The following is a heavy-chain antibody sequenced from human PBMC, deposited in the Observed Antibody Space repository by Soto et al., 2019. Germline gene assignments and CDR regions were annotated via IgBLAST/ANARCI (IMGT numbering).Heavy chain of an antibody. CDR2: ISGSGGST. V-gene: IGHV3-23*01. J-gene: IGHJ4*02. Sequence: EVQLLESGGGLVQPGGSLRLSCAASGFTFSSYAMSWVRQAPGKGLEWVSAISGSGGSTYYADSVKGRFTISRDNSKNTLYLQMNSLRAEDTDVYYCAKDPYDYVWGSYRYTSGEQLNYFDYWGQGTLVTVSS. D-gene: IGHD3-16*02. CDR1: GFTFSSYA. CDR3: AKDPYDYVWGSYRYTSGEQLNYFDY.